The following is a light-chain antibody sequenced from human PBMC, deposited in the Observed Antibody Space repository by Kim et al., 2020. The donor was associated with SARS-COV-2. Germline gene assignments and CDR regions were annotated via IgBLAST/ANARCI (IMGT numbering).Light chain of an antibody. V-gene: IGLV3-1*01. Sequence: SYELTQPPSVSVSPGETATISCTGDNLQFKYVCWYQRTAGHSPVLVLYRDNKRPSGIPERFSGSNSGNTATLTISGPQAMDEADYYCQVWDNSLGVFGAGTKLTVL. J-gene: IGLJ2*01. CDR2: RDN. CDR1: NLQFKY. CDR3: QVWDNSLGV.